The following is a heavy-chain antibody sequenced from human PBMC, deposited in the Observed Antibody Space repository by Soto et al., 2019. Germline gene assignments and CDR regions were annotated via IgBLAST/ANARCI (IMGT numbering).Heavy chain of an antibody. D-gene: IGHD6-6*01. CDR2: INPSGDST. V-gene: IGHV3-23*01. CDR1: GFTFRSYS. CDR3: AKRPKAGRPVDV. J-gene: IGHJ6*04. Sequence: EVQLSESGGGLVQPGGSLRLSCAASGFTFRSYSMSWVRQAPGKGLEWVSAINPSGDSTYYADSVKGRLTISRDNSKNTVYLQINSLRAEDTAIYYCAKRPKAGRPVDVWGKGTTDTVSS.